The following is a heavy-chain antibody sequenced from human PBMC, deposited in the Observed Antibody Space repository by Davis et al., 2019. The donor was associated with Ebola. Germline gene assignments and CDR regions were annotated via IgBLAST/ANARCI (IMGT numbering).Heavy chain of an antibody. CDR2: IYPGDSET. Sequence: GESLKISCKGSGYGFADYWIAWVRQTPGKGLEWMGIIYPGDSETRYSPSFQGQVTISADKSISTAYLQWSSLKASDTAIYYCARGTNGYNPGGYFDSWGQGTLVTVSS. V-gene: IGHV5-51*01. CDR1: GYGFADYW. D-gene: IGHD5-24*01. J-gene: IGHJ4*02. CDR3: ARGTNGYNPGGYFDS.